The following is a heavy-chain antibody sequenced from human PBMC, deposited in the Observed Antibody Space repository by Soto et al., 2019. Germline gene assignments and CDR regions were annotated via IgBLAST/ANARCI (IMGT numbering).Heavy chain of an antibody. V-gene: IGHV4-59*08. CDR3: ARRYGGNLDY. D-gene: IGHD1-26*01. CDR2: IYYSGST. Sequence: QVQLQESGPGLVKPSETLSLTCTVSGGSISSYYWSWIRQPPGKGLEWIGYIYYSGSTNYNPSLKSRVSISVDTSTNQFSLKLTSVTAPDTAVYYCARRYGGNLDYWGQGTLVNVSS. CDR1: GGSISSYY. J-gene: IGHJ4*02.